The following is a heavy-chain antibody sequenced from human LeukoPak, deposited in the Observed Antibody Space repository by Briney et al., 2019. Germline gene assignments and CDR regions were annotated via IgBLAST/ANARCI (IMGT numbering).Heavy chain of an antibody. CDR2: ISGGGGNT. Sequence: PGGSLRLSCAASGFTFSSYWMSWVRQAPGKGLEWVSTISGGGGNTYYADSVKGRFTISRDNSKNTLYVQMNSLRAEDAAVYYCAKGVYSSSTPDFDYWGQGTLVTVSS. D-gene: IGHD6-6*01. CDR3: AKGVYSSSTPDFDY. V-gene: IGHV3-23*01. CDR1: GFTFSSYW. J-gene: IGHJ4*02.